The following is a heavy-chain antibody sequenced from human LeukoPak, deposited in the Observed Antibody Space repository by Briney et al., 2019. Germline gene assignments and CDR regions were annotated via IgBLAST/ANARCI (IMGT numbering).Heavy chain of an antibody. V-gene: IGHV3-7*01. CDR2: IKQDGSEK. CDR1: GFTFSSYW. CDR3: ARDESSGWYEGSYFDY. J-gene: IGHJ4*02. Sequence: GGSLRLSCAASGFTFSSYWMSWVRQAPGKGREWVANIKQDGSEKYYVDSVKGRFTISRDNAKNSLYLQMNSLRAEDTAVYYCARDESSGWYEGSYFDYWGQGTLVTVSS. D-gene: IGHD6-19*01.